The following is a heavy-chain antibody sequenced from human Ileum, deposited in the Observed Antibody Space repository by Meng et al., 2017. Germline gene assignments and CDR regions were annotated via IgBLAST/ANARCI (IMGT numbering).Heavy chain of an antibody. J-gene: IGHJ4*02. Sequence: QVQLQESGPGLVKPSGTLSLTFAVSGGPISSSIWWSWVRQPPEKGLEWIGEIHHSGTTNYSPSLKSRLTISVDKSKNQFSLKLQSVTAADTAVYFCARGVVSGSHYNTYWGQGILVTVSS. CDR1: GGPISSSIW. D-gene: IGHD3-10*01. CDR2: IHHSGTT. V-gene: IGHV4-4*02. CDR3: ARGVVSGSHYNTY.